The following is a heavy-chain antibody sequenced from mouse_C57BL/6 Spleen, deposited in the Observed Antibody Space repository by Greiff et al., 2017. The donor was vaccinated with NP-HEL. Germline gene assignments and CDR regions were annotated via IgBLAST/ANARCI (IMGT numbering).Heavy chain of an antibody. D-gene: IGHD1-1*01. V-gene: IGHV1-52*01. CDR2: IYPSDSET. CDR3: ARAHYYLQAMDY. Sequence: QVQLQQPGAELVRPGSSVTLSCKASGYTFTSYWMHWVKQRPIQGLEWIGNIYPSDSETYYYQKFKDKATLTVDKSSNTEYMQLSSMTSEDSAVYYCARAHYYLQAMDYWGQGTSVTVSS. CDR1: GYTFTSYW. J-gene: IGHJ4*01.